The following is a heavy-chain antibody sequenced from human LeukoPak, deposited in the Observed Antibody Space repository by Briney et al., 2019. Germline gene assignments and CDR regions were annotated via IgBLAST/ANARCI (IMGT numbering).Heavy chain of an antibody. D-gene: IGHD3-9*01. J-gene: IGHJ4*02. Sequence: SETLSLTCAVYGGSFSGYYWSWIRQPPGKGLEWIGEINHSGSTNYNPSLKSRVTISVDKSKNQFSLKLSSVTAADTAVYYCASQGTYYDILTGSVAIDYWGQGTLVTVSS. CDR2: INHSGST. CDR1: GGSFSGYY. V-gene: IGHV4-34*01. CDR3: ASQGTYYDILTGSVAIDY.